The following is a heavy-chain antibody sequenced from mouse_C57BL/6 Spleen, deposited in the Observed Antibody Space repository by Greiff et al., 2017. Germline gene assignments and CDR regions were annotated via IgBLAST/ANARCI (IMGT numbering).Heavy chain of an antibody. V-gene: IGHV1-42*01. CDR3: ARGTTTVVLDY. Sequence: EVQLQQSGPELVKPGASVKISCKASGYSFTGYYMNWVKQSPGKSLEWIGEINPSTGGTTYNQKFKAKATLTVDKSSSTAYMQLKSLTSEDSAVYYCARGTTTVVLDYWGQGTTLTVSS. CDR1: GYSFTGYY. J-gene: IGHJ2*01. CDR2: INPSTGGT. D-gene: IGHD1-1*01.